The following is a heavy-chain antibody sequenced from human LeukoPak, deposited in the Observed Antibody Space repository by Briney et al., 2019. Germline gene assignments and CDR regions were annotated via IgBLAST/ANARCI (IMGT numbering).Heavy chain of an antibody. J-gene: IGHJ4*02. D-gene: IGHD2-15*01. Sequence: ASVKVSCKASGGTFSSYAISWVRQAPGQGLEWMGGIIPIFGTANYAQKFQGRVTITADESTSTAYMELSSLRSEDTAVYYCARGRYCSGGSCYPVFDYWGQGTLVTVSS. CDR2: IIPIFGTA. CDR1: GGTFSSYA. V-gene: IGHV1-69*13. CDR3: ARGRYCSGGSCYPVFDY.